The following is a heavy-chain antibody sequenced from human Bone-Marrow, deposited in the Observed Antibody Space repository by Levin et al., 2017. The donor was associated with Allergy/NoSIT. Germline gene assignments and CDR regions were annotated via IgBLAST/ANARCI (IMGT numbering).Heavy chain of an antibody. J-gene: IGHJ4*02. Sequence: SETLSLTCSVSGGSISTDNYFWGWIRQPPGKGLEWIGSIYYSGSTYYNPSLKSRVTISVDTSKNQFSLKLTSVTAADTAVYYCARSVGATTVTTAPESWGQGTLVTVSS. CDR2: IYYSGST. D-gene: IGHD4-17*01. V-gene: IGHV4-39*01. CDR1: GGSISTDNYF. CDR3: ARSVGATTVTTAPES.